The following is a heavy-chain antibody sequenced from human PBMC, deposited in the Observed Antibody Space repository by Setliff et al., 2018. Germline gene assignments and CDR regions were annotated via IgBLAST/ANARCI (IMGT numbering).Heavy chain of an antibody. J-gene: IGHJ6*03. CDR2: IIPIYGAA. CDR1: GYTFSGYA. CDR3: ARAHGATTTFYYYMDV. Sequence: ASVKVSCKASGYTFSGYAITWVRRAPGQGLEWVGGIIPIYGAANYARKFQGRVTITADESTNTAYMELSSLTYEDTAVYFCARAHGATTTFYYYMDVWGKGTTVTVSS. V-gene: IGHV1-69*13. D-gene: IGHD1-1*01.